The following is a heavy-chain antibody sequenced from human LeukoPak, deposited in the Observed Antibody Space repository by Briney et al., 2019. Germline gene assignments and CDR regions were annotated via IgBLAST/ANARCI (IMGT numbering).Heavy chain of an antibody. D-gene: IGHD2-15*01. CDR3: AKDGNIVVVVAAPEYFQH. CDR2: IYSGGST. CDR1: GFTVSSNY. Sequence: GGSLRLSCAASGFTVSSNYMSWVRQAPGKGLEWVSVIYSGGSTYYADSVKGRFTISRDNSKNTLYLQMNSLRAEDTAVYYCAKDGNIVVVVAAPEYFQHWGQGTLVTVSS. V-gene: IGHV3-53*01. J-gene: IGHJ1*01.